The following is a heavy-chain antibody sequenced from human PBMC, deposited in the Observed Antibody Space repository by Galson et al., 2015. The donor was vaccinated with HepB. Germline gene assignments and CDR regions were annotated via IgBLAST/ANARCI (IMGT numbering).Heavy chain of an antibody. Sequence: SLRLSCAASGFTFSSYGMHWVRQAPGKGLEWVAVIWYDGSNKYYADSVKGRFTISRDNSKNTLYLQMNSLRAEDTAVYYCAKGEIVVVVAATRSWGQGTLVTVSS. CDR1: GFTFSSYG. CDR2: IWYDGSNK. D-gene: IGHD2-15*01. CDR3: AKGEIVVVVAATRS. V-gene: IGHV3-33*06. J-gene: IGHJ4*02.